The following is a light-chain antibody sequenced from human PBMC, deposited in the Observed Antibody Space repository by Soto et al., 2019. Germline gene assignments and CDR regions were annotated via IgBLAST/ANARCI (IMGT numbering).Light chain of an antibody. J-gene: IGLJ1*01. CDR2: DVN. Sequence: QSVLTQPASVSGSPGQSITVSCTGVSSDVGGSIYVSWYQHHPGKAPRLIIFDVNNRPSGVSARFSGSKSGNTASLTISGLQPEDEGHYYCTSYRRGPLYVFGTGTKVTAL. V-gene: IGLV2-14*03. CDR1: SSDVGGSIY. CDR3: TSYRRGPLYV.